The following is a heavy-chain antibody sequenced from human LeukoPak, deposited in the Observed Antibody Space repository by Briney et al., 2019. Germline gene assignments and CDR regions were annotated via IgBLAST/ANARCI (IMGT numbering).Heavy chain of an antibody. CDR1: GGIFGSYA. CDR2: INPKSGGT. Sequence: ASVKVSCKASGGIFGSYAINWVRQAPGQGLEWMGWINPKSGGTKNAQKFRGRVTMTRDTSVSTAYMELSSLISGDTAVYYCATDSGYSSLSDYWGQGTLLTVSS. D-gene: IGHD6-19*01. J-gene: IGHJ4*02. V-gene: IGHV1-2*02. CDR3: ATDSGYSSLSDY.